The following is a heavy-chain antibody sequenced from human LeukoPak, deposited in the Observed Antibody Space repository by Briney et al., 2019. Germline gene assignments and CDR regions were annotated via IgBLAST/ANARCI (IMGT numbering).Heavy chain of an antibody. J-gene: IGHJ4*02. CDR1: GGSINSYY. V-gene: IGHV4-59*01. CDR3: ARYYCTGGTCYHFDY. CDR2: IHYTGST. Sequence: SETLSLTCTVCGGSINSYYWSWIRRPPGKGLVWIGYIHYTGSTNYNPSLKGRVIMSVDASKNQFSLKLSSVTAADTAVYYCARYYCTGGTCYHFDYWGQGTLVTVSS. D-gene: IGHD2-15*01.